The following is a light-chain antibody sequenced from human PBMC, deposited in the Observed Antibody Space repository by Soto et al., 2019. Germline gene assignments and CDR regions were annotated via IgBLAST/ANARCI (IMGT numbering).Light chain of an antibody. CDR2: EVS. Sequence: QSALTQPASVSGSPGQSITISCTGTSSDVGGYNYVSWYQQHPGKAPKLIIYEVSNRPSGVSNLFSGSNSGNTASLTISGLQAEDEADYYCSSYTSSSSYVFGTGTKLTVL. CDR3: SSYTSSSSYV. J-gene: IGLJ1*01. V-gene: IGLV2-14*01. CDR1: SSDVGGYNY.